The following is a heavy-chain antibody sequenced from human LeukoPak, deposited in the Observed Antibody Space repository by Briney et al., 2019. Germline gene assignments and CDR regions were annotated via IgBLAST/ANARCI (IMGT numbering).Heavy chain of an antibody. Sequence: GGSLRLSCAASGFTFSSYGVSWVRQAPGKGLEWVSYISSSGSTIYYADSVKGRFTISRDNAKNSLYLQMNSLRAEDTAVYYCARGGASADEGDYWGQGTLVTVSS. CDR3: ARGGASADEGDY. CDR1: GFTFSSYG. J-gene: IGHJ4*02. V-gene: IGHV3-48*04. CDR2: ISSSGSTI. D-gene: IGHD6-13*01.